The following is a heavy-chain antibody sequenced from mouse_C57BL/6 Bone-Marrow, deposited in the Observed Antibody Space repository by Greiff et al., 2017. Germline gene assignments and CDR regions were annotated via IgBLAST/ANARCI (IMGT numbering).Heavy chain of an antibody. CDR2: IYPRSGNT. CDR3: ARGGMVTTTGYAMDY. CDR1: GYTFTSYG. D-gene: IGHD2-2*01. Sequence: VQLQQSGAELARPGASVKLSCKASGYTFTSYGISWVKQRTGQGLEWIGEIYPRSGNTYYNEKFKGKDTLTADKSSSTAYMELRSLTSEDSAVYFCARGGMVTTTGYAMDYWGQGTSVTVSS. V-gene: IGHV1-81*01. J-gene: IGHJ4*01.